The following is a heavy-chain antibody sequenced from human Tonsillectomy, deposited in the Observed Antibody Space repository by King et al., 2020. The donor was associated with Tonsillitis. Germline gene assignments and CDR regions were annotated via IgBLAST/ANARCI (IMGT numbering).Heavy chain of an antibody. V-gene: IGHV1-18*04. CDR1: GYTFPTYG. Sequence: VQLVQSGAEVKKPGASVKVSCKASGYTFPTYGISWVRQAPGQGLEWMGWISAYDDKTNYAKKLQGRVTMTTDTSTTTAYMELRSLRSDDTAVYYCARDLKYYYDNSGYFFDYWGQGTLVTVSS. CDR3: ARDLKYYYDNSGYFFDY. CDR2: ISAYDDKT. J-gene: IGHJ4*02. D-gene: IGHD3-22*01.